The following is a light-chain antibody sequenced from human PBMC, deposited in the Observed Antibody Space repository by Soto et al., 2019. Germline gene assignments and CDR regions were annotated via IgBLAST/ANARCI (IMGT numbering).Light chain of an antibody. V-gene: IGLV2-14*01. CDR2: EVR. Sequence: QSALTQPVSVSGSPGQSITISCTGTSSDVGGYDYVSWYQQHPGKAPKLMIYEVRNRPSGVSNRFSGSKSGNTASLTISGLQAEDEADYYCSSFTSSSTLEVVVGGGTKLTVL. CDR1: SSDVGGYDY. CDR3: SSFTSSSTLEVV. J-gene: IGLJ2*01.